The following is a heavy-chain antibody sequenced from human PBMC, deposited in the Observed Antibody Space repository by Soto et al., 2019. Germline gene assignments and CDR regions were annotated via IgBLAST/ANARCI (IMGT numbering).Heavy chain of an antibody. D-gene: IGHD6-13*01. J-gene: IGHJ6*02. CDR3: AREGYVSSWYYYYYGMDV. CDR1: GFTFSSYW. CDR2: INSDGSST. V-gene: IGHV3-74*01. Sequence: EVQLVESGGGLVQPGGSLRLSCAASGFTFSSYWMHWVRQAPGKVLVWVSRINSDGSSTSYADSVKGRFTISRDNAKNTLYLQMNSLRAEDTAVYYCAREGYVSSWYYYYYGMDVWGQGTTVTVSS.